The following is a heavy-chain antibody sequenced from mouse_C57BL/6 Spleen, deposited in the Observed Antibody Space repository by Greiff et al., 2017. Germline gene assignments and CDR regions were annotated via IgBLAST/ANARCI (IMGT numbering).Heavy chain of an antibody. D-gene: IGHD1-1*01. Sequence: EVKVVESGGGLVKPGGSLKLSCAASGFTFSAYGMHWVRQAPEKGLEWVAYISSGSSTIYYADTVKGRFTISRDNAKNTLFLQMTSLRSEDTAMYYCARISGSSYYWGQGTTLTVSS. CDR3: ARISGSSYY. CDR2: ISSGSSTI. J-gene: IGHJ2*01. CDR1: GFTFSAYG. V-gene: IGHV5-17*01.